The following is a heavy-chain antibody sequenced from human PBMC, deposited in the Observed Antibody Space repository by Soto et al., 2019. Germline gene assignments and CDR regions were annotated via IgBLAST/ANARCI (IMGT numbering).Heavy chain of an antibody. CDR2: IYWDDDK. J-gene: IGHJ5*02. CDR3: AHRAGQVYDL. V-gene: IGHV2-5*02. CDR1: GFSLSTSGVG. Sequence: QITLKESGPTLVKPTQTLKLTCTFSGFSLSTSGVGVGWNRQPPGKALAWLALIYWDDDKRFRPSLQSRLTSTKETSKHQVVLTMTNMDLVDTASYYCAHRAGQVYDLCGHVTQVTVSS. D-gene: IGHD6-13*01.